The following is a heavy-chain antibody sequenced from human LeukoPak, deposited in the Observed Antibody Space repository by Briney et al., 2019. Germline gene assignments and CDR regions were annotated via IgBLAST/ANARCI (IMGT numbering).Heavy chain of an antibody. CDR1: GFTFTSYW. CDR2: INGDGSTT. D-gene: IGHD5-18*01. CDR3: TKGGRYSYGYGSDY. Sequence: GSLRLSCAASGFTFTSYWMHWVRQAPGKGLVWVSRINGDGSTTNYADSVKGRFTISRDNAKNTLYLQMNSLRAEDTAVYYCTKGGRYSYGYGSDYWGQGTLVTVSS. V-gene: IGHV3-74*01. J-gene: IGHJ4*02.